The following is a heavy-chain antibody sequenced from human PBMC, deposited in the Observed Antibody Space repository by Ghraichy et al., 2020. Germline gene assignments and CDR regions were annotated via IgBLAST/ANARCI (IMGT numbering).Heavy chain of an antibody. D-gene: IGHD6-13*01. CDR2: IYYSGST. V-gene: IGHV4-59*01. J-gene: IGHJ4*02. CDR1: GGSISSYY. Sequence: SETRSLTCTVSGGSISSYYWSWIRQPPGKGLEWIGYIYYSGSTNYNPSLKSRVTISVDTSKNQFSLKLSSVTAADTAVYYCASLYSSSWYGGGGFDYFDYRGQGTLVTVSS. CDR3: ASLYSSSWYGGGGFDYFDY.